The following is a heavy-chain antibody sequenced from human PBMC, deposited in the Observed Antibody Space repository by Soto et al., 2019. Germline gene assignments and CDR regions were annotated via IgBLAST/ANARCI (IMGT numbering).Heavy chain of an antibody. J-gene: IGHJ4*02. CDR1: GYTFTSYD. V-gene: IGHV1-8*01. CDR3: ARGLRGALGAQLDY. Sequence: VASVKVSCKASGYTFTSYDMNGVRQATGQGLERMGWMNPNSGNTGYAQKFQGRVTMTRNNYIRTAYMQLSSLISDDTAVYYCARGLRGALGAQLDYWGQGTLVTVSS. CDR2: MNPNSGNT. D-gene: IGHD1-26*01.